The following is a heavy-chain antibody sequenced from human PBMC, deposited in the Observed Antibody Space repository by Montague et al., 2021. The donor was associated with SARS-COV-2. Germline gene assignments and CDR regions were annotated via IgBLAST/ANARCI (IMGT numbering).Heavy chain of an antibody. CDR1: GGSISSSSYY. D-gene: IGHD3-22*01. CDR2: IYYSGST. Sequence: SETLSLTCTVSGGSISSSSYYWGWIRQPPGKGLEWIGSIYYSGSTYYNPSLKSRVTISVDTSKNQFSLKLSSVTAADTAVYYCASHTYSYDSSGSDAVDIWGQGTMVTVSS. V-gene: IGHV4-39*01. J-gene: IGHJ3*02. CDR3: ASHTYSYDSSGSDAVDI.